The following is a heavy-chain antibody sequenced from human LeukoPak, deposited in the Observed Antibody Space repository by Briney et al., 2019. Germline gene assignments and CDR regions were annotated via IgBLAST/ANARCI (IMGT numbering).Heavy chain of an antibody. V-gene: IGHV3-48*01. Sequence: PGGSLRLSCAASGFSFSSYSMNWARQSPGKGLEWDSYISSSSSTISYADSVKGRFTISRDNAKNSLYLQMNSLRAEDTAVYYCAGRYDSSGYPLHWGQGTLVTVSS. D-gene: IGHD3-22*01. CDR3: AGRYDSSGYPLH. CDR2: ISSSSSTI. J-gene: IGHJ4*02. CDR1: GFSFSSYS.